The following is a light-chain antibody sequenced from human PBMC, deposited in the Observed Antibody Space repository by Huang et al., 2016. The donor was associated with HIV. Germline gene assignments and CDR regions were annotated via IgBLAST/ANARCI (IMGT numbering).Light chain of an antibody. CDR3: HQYNTWPRT. V-gene: IGKV3-15*01. Sequence: EVVLTQSPATLSVSPGERATLSCRSSQSVSINLAWFQQKPGQPPSLLIYGVSTRATGIPPRFSGSGSGTDFTLTISSLQSEDFAVYYCHQYNTWPRTFGQGTKVEI. J-gene: IGKJ1*01. CDR2: GVS. CDR1: QSVSIN.